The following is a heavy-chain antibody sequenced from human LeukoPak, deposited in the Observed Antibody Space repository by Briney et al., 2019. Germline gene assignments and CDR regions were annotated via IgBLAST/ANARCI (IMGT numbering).Heavy chain of an antibody. CDR1: GVSISSSSYY. J-gene: IGHJ5*02. Sequence: PSETLSPTCTVSGVSISSSSYYWGWIRQPPGKGLEWIGSIYYSGSTYYNPSLKSRVTISVDTSKNQFSLKLSSVTAADTAVYYCARGVVVPAALKIWFDPWGQGTLVTVSS. D-gene: IGHD2-2*01. V-gene: IGHV4-39*01. CDR2: IYYSGST. CDR3: ARGVVVPAALKIWFDP.